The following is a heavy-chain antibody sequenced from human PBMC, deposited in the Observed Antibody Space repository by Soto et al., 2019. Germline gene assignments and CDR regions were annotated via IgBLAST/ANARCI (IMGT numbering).Heavy chain of an antibody. V-gene: IGHV1-18*01. Sequence: QVQLVQSGAEVKKPGASVKVSCKASGYTFTSYGISWVRQAPGQGLEWMGWISAYNGNTNYAQKLQGRVTMTTDTSTSRAYMELRGLRSDDTAVYYCAREEVTYYYGSGTPGGWFDPWGQGTLVTVSS. CDR3: AREEVTYYYGSGTPGGWFDP. D-gene: IGHD3-10*01. CDR2: ISAYNGNT. J-gene: IGHJ5*02. CDR1: GYTFTSYG.